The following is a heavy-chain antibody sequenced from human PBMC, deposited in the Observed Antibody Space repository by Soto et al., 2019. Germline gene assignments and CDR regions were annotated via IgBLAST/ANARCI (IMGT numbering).Heavy chain of an antibody. CDR2: IIPILGIA. Sequence: QVQLVQSGAEVKKPGSSVKVSCKASGGTFSSYTISWVRQAPGQGLEWMGRIIPILGIANYAQKFQGRVTIPAYKPXSTAYMALSSLRSEDTAVYYCAMEYCSSTSCYRDYWGQGTLVTVSS. CDR1: GGTFSSYT. D-gene: IGHD2-2*02. V-gene: IGHV1-69*02. J-gene: IGHJ4*02. CDR3: AMEYCSSTSCYRDY.